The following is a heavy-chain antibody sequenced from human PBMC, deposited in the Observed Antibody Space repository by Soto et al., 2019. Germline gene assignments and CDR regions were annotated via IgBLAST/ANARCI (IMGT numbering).Heavy chain of an antibody. D-gene: IGHD3-22*01. CDR3: AKEGYYDSSGYYYRGRFDY. CDR2: ISGSGGST. Sequence: GESLKISCAASGFTFSSYAMSWVRQAPGKGLEWVSAISGSGGSTYYADSVKGRFTISRDNSKNTLYLQMNSLRAEDTAVYYCAKEGYYDSSGYYYRGRFDYWGQGTLVTVSS. CDR1: GFTFSSYA. J-gene: IGHJ4*02. V-gene: IGHV3-23*01.